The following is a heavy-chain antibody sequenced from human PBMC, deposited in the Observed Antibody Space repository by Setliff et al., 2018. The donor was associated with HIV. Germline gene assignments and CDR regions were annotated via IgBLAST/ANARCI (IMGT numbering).Heavy chain of an antibody. CDR1: GFTFEDYG. CDR2: ISWSGGGT. D-gene: IGHD3-22*01. J-gene: IGHJ4*02. Sequence: GGSLRLSCAASGFTFEDYGMSWVRQVPGKGLEWVSGISWSGGGTGYADSVKGRFTISRDDAKNSLYLQMNRRRVEDTALYYCARSFPYYYDVEAPWDYWGQGTLVTVSS. V-gene: IGHV3-20*04. CDR3: ARSFPYYYDVEAPWDY.